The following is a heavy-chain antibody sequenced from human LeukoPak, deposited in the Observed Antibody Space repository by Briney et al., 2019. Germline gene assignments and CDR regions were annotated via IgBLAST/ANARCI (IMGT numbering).Heavy chain of an antibody. CDR2: INPNSGGT. V-gene: IGHV1-2*02. Sequence: PSVKVSCKASGYTFTGYYMYWVRQAPGQGLEWMGWINPNSGGTNYAQKVQGRVTMTTDTSTSTAYMELRSLRSDDTAVYYCARDHGPLGIGGIDYWGQGTLVTVSS. D-gene: IGHD7-27*01. CDR1: GYTFTGYY. J-gene: IGHJ4*02. CDR3: ARDHGPLGIGGIDY.